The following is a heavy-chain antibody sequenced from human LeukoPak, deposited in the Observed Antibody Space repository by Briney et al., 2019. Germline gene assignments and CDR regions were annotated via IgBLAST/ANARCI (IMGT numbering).Heavy chain of an antibody. CDR1: GFTVSSNY. CDR3: ARDSSGYYPYAFGI. J-gene: IGHJ3*02. CDR2: IYSGGST. D-gene: IGHD3-22*01. V-gene: IGHV3-53*01. Sequence: PGGSLRLSCAASGFTVSSNYMSWVRQAPGKGLEWVSVIYSGGSTYYANSVKGRFTISRDNSKNTLYLQMNSLRAEDTAVYYCARDSSGYYPYAFGIWGQGTMVTVSS.